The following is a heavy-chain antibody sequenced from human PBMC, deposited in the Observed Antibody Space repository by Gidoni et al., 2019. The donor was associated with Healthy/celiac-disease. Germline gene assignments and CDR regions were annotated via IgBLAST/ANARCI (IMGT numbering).Heavy chain of an antibody. V-gene: IGHV4-34*01. J-gene: IGHJ5*02. D-gene: IGHD3-9*01. CDR3: ARVYPVMIRYFLFDP. CDR2: INHGGST. Sequence: QVQLQQWGSGLLKPSETLSLTCAVYGGSSCGYYWSWIRQPPGQGLEWFGEINHGGSTNYNPSLTSRVTISVDTSKTQFSLTLSSVTAADTAVYYCARVYPVMIRYFLFDPWGQGTLVTVSS. CDR1: GGSSCGYY.